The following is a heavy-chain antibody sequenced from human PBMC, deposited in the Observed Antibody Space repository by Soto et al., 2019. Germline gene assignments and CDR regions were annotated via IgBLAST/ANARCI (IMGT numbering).Heavy chain of an antibody. CDR2: ISAYNGNT. Sequence: QVQLVQSGAEVKKPGASVKVSCKASGYTFTSYGISWVRQAPGQGLEWMGWISAYNGNTNYAQKLQGRVTKTTDTSTSTAYMELRSLRSDDTAVYYCAREYYYDSSGYRSSDYWGQGTLVTVSS. J-gene: IGHJ4*02. CDR3: AREYYYDSSGYRSSDY. D-gene: IGHD3-22*01. CDR1: GYTFTSYG. V-gene: IGHV1-18*01.